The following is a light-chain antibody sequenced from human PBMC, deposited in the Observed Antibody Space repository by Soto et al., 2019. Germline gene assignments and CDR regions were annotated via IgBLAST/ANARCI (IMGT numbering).Light chain of an antibody. CDR1: SSDVGAYDA. Sequence: QSVLAQPASVSGSPGQSITISCTGTSSDVGAYDAASWYQQHPGKAPQVIIYRGTKRPSGVSTRFSGSVSGNTASLTVSGLQAEDEAEYFCCSSAPESTYVCGTGTKVTGL. CDR2: RGT. J-gene: IGLJ1*01. V-gene: IGLV2-23*01. CDR3: CSSAPESTYV.